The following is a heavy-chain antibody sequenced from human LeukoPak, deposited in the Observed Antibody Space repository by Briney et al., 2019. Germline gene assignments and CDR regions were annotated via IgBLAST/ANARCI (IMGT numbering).Heavy chain of an antibody. V-gene: IGHV4-34*01. J-gene: IGHJ5*02. Sequence: SETLSLTCAVYGGSFSGYYWSWIRQPPGKGLEWIGEINHSGSTNYNPSLKSRVTISVDTSKNQFSLKLSSVTAADTAVYYCARRIIAVAGPNWFDPWGQGTLVTVSS. CDR1: GGSFSGYY. CDR2: INHSGST. D-gene: IGHD6-19*01. CDR3: ARRIIAVAGPNWFDP.